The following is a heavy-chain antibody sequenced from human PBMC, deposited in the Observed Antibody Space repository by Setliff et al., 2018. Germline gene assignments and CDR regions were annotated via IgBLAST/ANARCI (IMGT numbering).Heavy chain of an antibody. Sequence: SETLSLTCTVSGGSISSYYWSWIRQPAGKGLERIGHIYIDGSANYNPSLKLRVTMSIDTSKNQFSLKLNSVTAADMAVYYCAREQWLGPPGYYYMDVWAKGTTVTVSS. V-gene: IGHV4-4*07. CDR3: AREQWLGPPGYYYMDV. CDR1: GGSISSYY. D-gene: IGHD6-19*01. J-gene: IGHJ6*03. CDR2: IYIDGSA.